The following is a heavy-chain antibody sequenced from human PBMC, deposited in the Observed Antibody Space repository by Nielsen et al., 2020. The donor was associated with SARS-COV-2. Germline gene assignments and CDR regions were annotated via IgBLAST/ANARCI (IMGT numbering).Heavy chain of an antibody. J-gene: IGHJ4*02. Sequence: SETLSFTCTVSGGSMVGYFWTWIRQPPGKGLDYIGYIYHNGNTNYNPSLRSRVAISIDKSSLQFSLQLHSVAAADTATYYCARHEQKDAVPVKYWGRGTLVTVSS. CDR1: GGSMVGYF. CDR3: ARHEQKDAVPVKY. CDR2: IYHNGNT. D-gene: IGHD6-13*01. V-gene: IGHV4-59*08.